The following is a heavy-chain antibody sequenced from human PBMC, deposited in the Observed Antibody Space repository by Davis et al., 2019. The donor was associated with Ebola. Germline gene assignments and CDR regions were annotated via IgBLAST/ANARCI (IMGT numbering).Heavy chain of an antibody. CDR2: ISGTGDNT. CDR3: AREGRSPVYYYYGMDV. V-gene: IGHV3-23*01. D-gene: IGHD2-15*01. J-gene: IGHJ6*02. Sequence: GESLKISCAASGFTFSSYSMNWVRQAPGRGLEWVSTISGTGDNTYYADSVRGRFTISRDNSKNTLYLQMNSLRDEDTAVYYCAREGRSPVYYYYGMDVWGQGTTVTVSS. CDR1: GFTFSSYS.